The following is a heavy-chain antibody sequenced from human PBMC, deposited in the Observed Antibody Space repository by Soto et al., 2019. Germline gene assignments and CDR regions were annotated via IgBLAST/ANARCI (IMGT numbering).Heavy chain of an antibody. V-gene: IGHV3-48*01. Sequence: GGSLRLSCAASGFTFSSYSMNWVRQAPGKGLEWVSYISSSSSTIYYADSVKGRFTISRDNAKNSLYLQMNSLRAEDTAVYYCARDLTDYGDPPHFDYWGQGTLVTVSS. CDR1: GFTFSSYS. D-gene: IGHD4-17*01. J-gene: IGHJ4*02. CDR3: ARDLTDYGDPPHFDY. CDR2: ISSSSSTI.